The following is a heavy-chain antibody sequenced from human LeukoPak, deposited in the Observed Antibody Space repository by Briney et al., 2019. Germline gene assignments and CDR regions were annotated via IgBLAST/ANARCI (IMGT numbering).Heavy chain of an antibody. J-gene: IGHJ4*02. CDR1: GGSFSGYY. D-gene: IGHD7-27*01. CDR3: VRQPTWGVS. V-gene: IGHV4-34*01. CDR2: INHSGST. Sequence: PSETLSLTCAVYGGSFSGYYWTWIRQPPGKGLEWIGEINHSGSTSYNPSLKSRVTISLDTSRNQFFLKLASVTAAYTAVYYCVRQPTWGVSWGQGTLVTVFS.